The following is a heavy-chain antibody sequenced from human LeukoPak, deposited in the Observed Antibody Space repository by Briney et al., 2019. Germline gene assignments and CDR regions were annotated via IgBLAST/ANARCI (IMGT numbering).Heavy chain of an antibody. CDR1: GFTYSTYA. CDR3: GKDLPFGGGVDY. V-gene: IGHV3-64D*06. Sequence: GGSLRLSCSASGFTYSTYAMHWVRQAPGKGLEYVSAISRNGGRTYYADSVKGRFTISRDNSKNTLYLQMSSQRAEYTAVYYCGKDLPFGGGVDYWGQGTLVTVSS. D-gene: IGHD3-10*01. CDR2: ISRNGGRT. J-gene: IGHJ4*02.